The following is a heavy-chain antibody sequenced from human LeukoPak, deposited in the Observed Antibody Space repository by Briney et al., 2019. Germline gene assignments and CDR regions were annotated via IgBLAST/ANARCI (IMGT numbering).Heavy chain of an antibody. J-gene: IGHJ4*02. V-gene: IGHV4-34*01. Sequence: SETLSLTCAVYGGSFSGYYWSWIRQPPGKGLEWNGEINHSGSTNYNPSLKSRVTISVDTSKNQFSLKLSSVTAADTAVYYCARVAGSCYDYWGQGTLVTVSS. CDR2: INHSGST. D-gene: IGHD2-15*01. CDR1: GGSFSGYY. CDR3: ARVAGSCYDY.